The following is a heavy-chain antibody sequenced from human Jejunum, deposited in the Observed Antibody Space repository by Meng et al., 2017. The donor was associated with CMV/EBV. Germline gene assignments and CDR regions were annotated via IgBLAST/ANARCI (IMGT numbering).Heavy chain of an antibody. J-gene: IGHJ4*02. Sequence: SGFSLSTSGVVVGWIRQPPGKALECLALIYWDDDKRYSPSLKSRLTITKDTSKNQVVLTMTNMDPVDTATYYCAHTPITAVRGLSFDYWGQGTLVTVSS. CDR1: GFSLSTSGVV. V-gene: IGHV2-5*02. CDR3: AHTPITAVRGLSFDY. D-gene: IGHD3-10*01. CDR2: IYWDDDK.